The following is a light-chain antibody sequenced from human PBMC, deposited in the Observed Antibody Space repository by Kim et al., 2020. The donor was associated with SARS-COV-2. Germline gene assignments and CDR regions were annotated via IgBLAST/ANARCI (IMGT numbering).Light chain of an antibody. CDR3: QVWDSSRDRV. CDR2: YDS. J-gene: IGLJ2*01. V-gene: IGLV3-21*04. Sequence: VAPGKTARITCGGNNIGSKRVHWYQQQPGQAPVLVIYYDSERPSGIPERFCGSNAGNTATLTISRVEAGDEDDYYCQVWDSSRDRVFGGGTQLTVL. CDR1: NIGSKR.